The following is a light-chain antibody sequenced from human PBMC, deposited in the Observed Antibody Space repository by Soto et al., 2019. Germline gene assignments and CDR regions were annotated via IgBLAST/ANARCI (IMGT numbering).Light chain of an antibody. CDR3: SSYTSSSTLDV. J-gene: IGLJ1*01. V-gene: IGLV2-14*01. Sequence: QSVLTQPASWTGFPGQSITISCTGTSSDVGGYNYVSWYQQHPGKAPKLMIYDVSNRPSGVSNRFSGSKSGNTASLTISGLQAEDEADYYCSSYTSSSTLDVFGTGTKVTVL. CDR2: DVS. CDR1: SSDVGGYNY.